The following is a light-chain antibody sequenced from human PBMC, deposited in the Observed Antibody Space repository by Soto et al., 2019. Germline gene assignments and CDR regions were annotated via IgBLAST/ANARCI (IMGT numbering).Light chain of an antibody. Sequence: ELVLTHSPATLSFDPGERATLSCRASQFLSSYLAWYQQKPGQPPRLLIYDTSNRATGIPARFSGSRSGTDFTLTISSLEPEDFGVYFCHQRNKFGQGTRLEIK. CDR3: HQRNK. J-gene: IGKJ5*01. CDR2: DTS. CDR1: QFLSSY. V-gene: IGKV3-11*01.